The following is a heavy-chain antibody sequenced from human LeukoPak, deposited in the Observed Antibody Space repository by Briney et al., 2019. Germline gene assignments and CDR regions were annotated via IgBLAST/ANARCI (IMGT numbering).Heavy chain of an antibody. CDR1: GFTFSSYA. CDR2: ISGSGGST. Sequence: GGSLGLSCAASGFTFSSYAMSWVRQAPGKGLEWVSAISGSGGSTYYADSVKGRFTISRDNSKNTLYLQMNSLRAEDTAVYYCAKVPGDFDWLFYFDYWGQGTLVTVSS. J-gene: IGHJ4*02. D-gene: IGHD3-9*01. V-gene: IGHV3-23*01. CDR3: AKVPGDFDWLFYFDY.